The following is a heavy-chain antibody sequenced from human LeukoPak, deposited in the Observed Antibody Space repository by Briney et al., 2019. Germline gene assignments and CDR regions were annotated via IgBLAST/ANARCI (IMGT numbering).Heavy chain of an antibody. Sequence: QSGGSLRLSCAASGFTFSKYWMLWVRQAPGKGLESVSRINTDGTVTTYADSVKGRFTVSRDNADNTMFLQMNSVRDGDTAVYYCATKQWLAPPPDSWGQGTPVTVSS. CDR2: INTDGTVT. V-gene: IGHV3-74*01. J-gene: IGHJ4*02. CDR3: ATKQWLAPPPDS. D-gene: IGHD6-19*01. CDR1: GFTFSKYW.